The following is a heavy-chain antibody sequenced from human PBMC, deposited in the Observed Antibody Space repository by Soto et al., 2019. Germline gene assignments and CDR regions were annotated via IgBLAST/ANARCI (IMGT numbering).Heavy chain of an antibody. CDR3: ARERGGAIIVGVTGTFDV. V-gene: IGHV1-69*01. J-gene: IGHJ3*01. CDR2: IIAILGKA. D-gene: IGHD3-22*01. CDR1: GDTFSSYA. Sequence: QVQLVQSGAEVKKPGSSVKVSCKASGDTFSSYAISWVRQAPGQGLEWMGGIIAILGKANYAEKFQGRVTITADESTSTAYMELSSLRSEDTAVYYCARERGGAIIVGVTGTFDVWGHGTLVTVSS.